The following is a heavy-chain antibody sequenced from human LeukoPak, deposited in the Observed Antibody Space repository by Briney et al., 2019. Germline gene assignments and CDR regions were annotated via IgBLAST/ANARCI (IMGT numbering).Heavy chain of an antibody. Sequence: PPGGSLRLSCAASGFTFSSYGMHWVRQAPGKGLEWVAFIRYDGSNKYYADSVKGRFTISRDNAKDSLYLQMNSLGPEDTAVYYCARDPYSGNYGNYYYYYMDVWGKGTTVTISS. CDR3: ARDPYSGNYGNYYYYYMDV. J-gene: IGHJ6*03. CDR2: IRYDGSNK. D-gene: IGHD1-26*01. V-gene: IGHV3-30*02. CDR1: GFTFSSYG.